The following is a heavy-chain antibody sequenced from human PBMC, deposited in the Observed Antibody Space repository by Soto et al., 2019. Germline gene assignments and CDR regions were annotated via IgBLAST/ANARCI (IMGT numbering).Heavy chain of an antibody. CDR2: ISAYNGNT. D-gene: IGHD4-17*01. CDR3: ARYFSDDYGDFDAFDI. CDR1: GYTFTSYG. J-gene: IGHJ3*02. V-gene: IGHV1-18*01. Sequence: ASVKVSCKASGYTFTSYGISWVRQASGQGLEWMGWISAYNGNTNYAQKLQGRVTMTTDTSTSTAYMELRSLRSDDTAVYYCARYFSDDYGDFDAFDIWGQGTMVTVSS.